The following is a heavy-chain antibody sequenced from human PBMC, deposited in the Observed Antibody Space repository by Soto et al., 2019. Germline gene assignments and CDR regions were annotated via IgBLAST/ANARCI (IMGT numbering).Heavy chain of an antibody. CDR2: IYWDDDK. Sequence: QITLKESGPTLVKPTQTLTLTCTFSGFSLSTSGVGVGWIRQPPGKALEWLALIYWDDDKRYSPSLKSRLTTTKQTPKILTLLTMAHMDPATTATYLFADRTTAVAWWFDPWGQGTLVTVSS. V-gene: IGHV2-5*02. CDR1: GFSLSTSGVG. CDR3: ADRTTAVAWWFDP. D-gene: IGHD4-17*01. J-gene: IGHJ5*02.